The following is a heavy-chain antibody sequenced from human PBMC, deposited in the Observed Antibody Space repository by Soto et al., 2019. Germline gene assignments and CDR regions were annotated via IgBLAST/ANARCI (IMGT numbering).Heavy chain of an antibody. CDR1: GFTFSSYG. Sequence: GGSLRLSCAASGFTFSSYGMHWVRQAPGKGLEWVAVISYDGSNKYYADSVKGRFTISRDNSKNTLYLQMNSLRAEDTAVYYCAKDLMGLRLRGVFGYWGQGTLVTVSS. J-gene: IGHJ4*02. CDR2: ISYDGSNK. D-gene: IGHD5-12*01. CDR3: AKDLMGLRLRGVFGY. V-gene: IGHV3-30*18.